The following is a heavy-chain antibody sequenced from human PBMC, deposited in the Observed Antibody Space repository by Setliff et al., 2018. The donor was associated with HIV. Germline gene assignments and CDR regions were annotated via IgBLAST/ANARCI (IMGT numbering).Heavy chain of an antibody. CDR3: ARDLYFYYYMDV. CDR1: GSGFTFSSYS. V-gene: IGHV3-48*01. Sequence: GGSLRLSCAASGSGFTFSSYSMNWVRQAPGKGLEWVSYTSSTSSTIYYANSVKGRFTISRDDAKNSLYLQMNSLRAEDTAVYYCARDLYFYYYMDVWGKGTTVTSP. J-gene: IGHJ6*03. CDR2: TSSTSSTI. D-gene: IGHD3-9*01.